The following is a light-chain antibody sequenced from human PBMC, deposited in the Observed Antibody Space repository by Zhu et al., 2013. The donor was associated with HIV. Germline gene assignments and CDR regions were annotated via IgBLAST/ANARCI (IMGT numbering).Light chain of an antibody. J-gene: IGKJ4*01. CDR3: QQVNNYVT. CDR2: AAS. V-gene: IGKV1-9*01. CDR1: QGISSY. Sequence: DIQLTQSPSFLSASVGDRVTITCWASQGISSYLAWYQQKPGKAPKLLIYAASTLQSGVPSRFSGSGSGTEFTLTIGSLQPEDFATYHCQQVNNYVTFGGGTKVELK.